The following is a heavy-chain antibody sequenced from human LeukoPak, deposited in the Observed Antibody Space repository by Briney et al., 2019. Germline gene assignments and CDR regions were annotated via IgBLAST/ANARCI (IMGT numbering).Heavy chain of an antibody. D-gene: IGHD4-17*01. CDR2: INHSGST. J-gene: IGHJ4*02. CDR3: ARHQTRVTPTGAFDS. CDR1: GGSFSGYY. Sequence: SETLSLTCAVYGGSFSGYYWSWIRQPPGKGLEWIGEINHSGSTNYNPSLKSRVTISVDTSKNQFSLKLSSVTAADTAMYYCARHQTRVTPTGAFDSWGQGTLVTVSS. V-gene: IGHV4-34*01.